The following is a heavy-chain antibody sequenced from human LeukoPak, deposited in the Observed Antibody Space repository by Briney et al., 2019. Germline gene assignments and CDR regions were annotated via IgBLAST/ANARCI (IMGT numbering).Heavy chain of an antibody. CDR2: INHSGST. Sequence: PSETLSLTCAVYGRSFSGYYWSWIRQPPGKGLEWIGEINHSGSTNYNPSLKSRVTISVDTSKNQFSLKLSSVTAADTAVYYCARGEGITTQKNNFDYWGQGTLVTVSS. CDR3: ARGEGITTQKNNFDY. D-gene: IGHD3-3*01. J-gene: IGHJ4*02. V-gene: IGHV4-34*01. CDR1: GRSFSGYY.